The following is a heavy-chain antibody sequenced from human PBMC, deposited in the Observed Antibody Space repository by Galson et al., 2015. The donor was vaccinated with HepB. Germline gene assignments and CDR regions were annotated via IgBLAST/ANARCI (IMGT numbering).Heavy chain of an antibody. D-gene: IGHD3-10*01. V-gene: IGHV3-7*01. CDR1: GFTFSGHS. Sequence: SLRLSCAASGFTFSGHSMSWVRQAPGKGLEWVSNINQGGSGKFYVDSVKGRFTISRDNAQNSLYLQMNSLRAEDTALYYCARDTDDIPGVGFDIWGRGTMVTVSS. CDR2: INQGGSGK. J-gene: IGHJ3*02. CDR3: ARDTDDIPGVGFDI.